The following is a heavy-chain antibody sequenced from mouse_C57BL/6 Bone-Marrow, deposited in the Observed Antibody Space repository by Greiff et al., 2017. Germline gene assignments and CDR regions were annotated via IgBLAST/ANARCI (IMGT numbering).Heavy chain of an antibody. CDR3: ARGWLPYWYCDV. J-gene: IGHJ1*03. V-gene: IGHV5-4*01. CDR1: GFTFSSYA. CDR2: ISDGGSYT. Sequence: EVQLVESGGGLVKPGGSLKLSCAASGFTFSSYAMSWVRQTPEKRLEWVATISDGGSYTYYPDNVKGRFTISRDNAKNNLYLQMSHLKSEDTAMYYCARGWLPYWYCDVWGTGTTVTVSS. D-gene: IGHD2-2*01.